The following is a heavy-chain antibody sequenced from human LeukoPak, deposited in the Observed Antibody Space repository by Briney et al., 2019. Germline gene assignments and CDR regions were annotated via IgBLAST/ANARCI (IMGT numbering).Heavy chain of an antibody. CDR3: ARSSGWYYFDY. V-gene: IGHV4-34*01. Sequence: SETLSLTCAVYGGSFSGYYWSWIRQPPGKGLEWIGEISHSGSTNYNPSLKSRVTISVDTSKNQFSLKLSSVTAADTAVYYCARSSGWYYFDYWGQGTLVTVSS. CDR2: ISHSGST. J-gene: IGHJ4*02. D-gene: IGHD6-19*01. CDR1: GGSFSGYY.